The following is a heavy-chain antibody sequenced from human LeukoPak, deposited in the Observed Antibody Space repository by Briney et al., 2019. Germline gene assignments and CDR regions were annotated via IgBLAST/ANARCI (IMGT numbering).Heavy chain of an antibody. CDR1: GFSFSIHA. Sequence: GESLRLSCAASGFSFSIHAMNWPRAARGEGLEEVAVIGRGGSSTYYADSVRGRFTISRDNSKNTLYLQMNSLRAEDTAVYYCGGSSSGPVGFLVDYWGQGTLVTVSS. CDR3: GGSSSGPVGFLVDY. CDR2: IGRGGSST. V-gene: IGHV3-23*01. J-gene: IGHJ4*02. D-gene: IGHD3-3*01.